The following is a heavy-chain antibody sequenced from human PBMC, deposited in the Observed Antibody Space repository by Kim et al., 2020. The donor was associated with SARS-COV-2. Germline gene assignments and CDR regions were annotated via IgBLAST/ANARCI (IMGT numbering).Heavy chain of an antibody. V-gene: IGHV4-4*02. Sequence: SETLSLTCAVSGGSISSSNWWSWVRQPPGKGLEWIGEIYHSGSTNYNPSLKSRVTISVDKSKNQFSLKLSSVTTPDTAVYYCARDYYDYVWGSYRQYYFDYWGQGTLVTVSS. D-gene: IGHD3-16*02. J-gene: IGHJ4*02. CDR3: ARDYYDYVWGSYRQYYFDY. CDR1: GGSISSSNW. CDR2: IYHSGST.